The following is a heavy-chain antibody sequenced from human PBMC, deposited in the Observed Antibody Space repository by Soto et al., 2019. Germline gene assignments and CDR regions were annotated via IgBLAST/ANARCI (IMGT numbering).Heavy chain of an antibody. CDR1: GFTFSNYG. CDR3: AKAVGYCSSSSCRDYYYYYGMDV. D-gene: IGHD2-2*01. V-gene: IGHV3-30*18. CDR2: ISYDGGNK. J-gene: IGHJ6*02. Sequence: GGSLRLSCAASGFTFSNYGMHWVRQAPGKGLEWVSIISYDGGNKYYADSVKGRFTISRDNSKNTLSLQMNSLRAEDTAVYYCAKAVGYCSSSSCRDYYYYYGMDVWGQGTTVTVSS.